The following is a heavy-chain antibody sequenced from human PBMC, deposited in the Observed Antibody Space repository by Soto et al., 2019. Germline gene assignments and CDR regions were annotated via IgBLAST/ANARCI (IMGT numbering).Heavy chain of an antibody. CDR1: GCNFGAFW. Sequence: GGSQRLSCAASGCNFGAFWMHWVRQAPGKGLVWVSHINSDGTTIVYADSVKGRFTISRDNAKNTLYLQMNSLRVEDTAVYFCVRDRGYPDSFDIWGPGTLVTVSS. J-gene: IGHJ3*02. V-gene: IGHV3-74*01. CDR3: VRDRGYPDSFDI. D-gene: IGHD3-10*01. CDR2: INSDGTTI.